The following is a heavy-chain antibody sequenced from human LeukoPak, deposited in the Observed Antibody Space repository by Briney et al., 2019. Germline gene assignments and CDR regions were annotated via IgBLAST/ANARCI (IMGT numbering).Heavy chain of an antibody. Sequence: PGGSLRLSCASSGITLSSSAMSWVRQAPGKGMEWVSAISGDGRNIFYADSVKGRFTISRDNSKATLYLQMDSLRAEDTALYYCATEFHGGGFITLDHWGQGTLVTVSS. CDR2: ISGDGRNI. CDR3: ATEFHGGGFITLDH. D-gene: IGHD3-10*01. J-gene: IGHJ4*02. V-gene: IGHV3-23*01. CDR1: GITLSSSA.